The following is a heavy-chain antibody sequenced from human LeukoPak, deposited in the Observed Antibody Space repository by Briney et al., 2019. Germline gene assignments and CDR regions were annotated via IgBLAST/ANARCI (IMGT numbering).Heavy chain of an antibody. CDR3: ARAGSGWFGESDVAFDI. J-gene: IGHJ3*02. D-gene: IGHD3-10*01. CDR2: IIPIFGTA. CDR1: GGTFSSYA. Sequence: GASVKVSCKASGGTFSSYAISWVRQAPGQGLEWMGGIIPIFGTANYAQKFQGRVTITADKSTSTAYMELSSLRSEDTAVYYCARAGSGWFGESDVAFDIWGQGTMVTVSS. V-gene: IGHV1-69*06.